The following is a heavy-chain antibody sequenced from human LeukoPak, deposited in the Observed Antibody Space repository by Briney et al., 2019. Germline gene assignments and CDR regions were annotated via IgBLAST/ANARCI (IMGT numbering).Heavy chain of an antibody. Sequence: SETLSLTCTVSGGSISSSSYYWSWIRQPPGKGLEWIGEINHSGSTNYNPSLKSRVTISVDTSKNQFSLKLSSVTAADTAVYYCARGLPPASSGWFEYYYYYYMDVWGKGTTVTVSS. V-gene: IGHV4-39*07. CDR2: INHSGST. D-gene: IGHD6-19*01. J-gene: IGHJ6*03. CDR1: GGSISSSSYY. CDR3: ARGLPPASSGWFEYYYYYYMDV.